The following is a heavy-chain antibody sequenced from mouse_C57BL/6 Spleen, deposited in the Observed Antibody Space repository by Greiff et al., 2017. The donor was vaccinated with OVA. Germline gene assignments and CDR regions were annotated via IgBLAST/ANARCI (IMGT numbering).Heavy chain of an antibody. J-gene: IGHJ2*01. V-gene: IGHV1-59*01. D-gene: IGHD1-1*01. CDR1: GYTFTSYW. Sequence: QVQLKQPGAELVRPGTSVKLSCKASGYTFTSYWMHWVKQGPGQGLEWIGVIDPSDSYTNYNQKFKGKATLTVDTSSSTAYMQLSSLTSEDSAVYYCAVITTVVATGYFDYWGQGTTLTVSS. CDR3: AVITTVVATGYFDY. CDR2: IDPSDSYT.